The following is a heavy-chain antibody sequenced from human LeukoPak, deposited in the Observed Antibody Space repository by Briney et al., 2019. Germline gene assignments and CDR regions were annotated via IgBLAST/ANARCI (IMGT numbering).Heavy chain of an antibody. J-gene: IGHJ4*02. D-gene: IGHD6-13*01. V-gene: IGHV3-7*01. Sequence: GGSLRLSCDASGFTFSSFWMTWVRQSPGKGLEWVANINPDGSKTTYVDSVKGRFTISRDNAKNSVFLHMSSLRAEDTAVYYCATAPAAADSSGGQGALVAVSA. CDR3: ATAPAAADSS. CDR1: GFTFSSFW. CDR2: INPDGSKT.